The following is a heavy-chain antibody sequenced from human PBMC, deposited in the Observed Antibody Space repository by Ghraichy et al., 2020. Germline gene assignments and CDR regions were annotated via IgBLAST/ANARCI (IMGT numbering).Heavy chain of an antibody. CDR1: GFSFSNYG. Sequence: LSLTCAASGFSFSNYGMHWVRQAPGKGLEWVTFIQYDGSSKYYAHSVKGRFTISRDNSKNTVYLQMDSLTAEDTAVYYCAREVSQLGIHAFDFRGQGTLVTVS. J-gene: IGHJ3*01. CDR3: AREVSQLGIHAFDF. CDR2: IQYDGSSK. V-gene: IGHV3-33*05. D-gene: IGHD7-27*01.